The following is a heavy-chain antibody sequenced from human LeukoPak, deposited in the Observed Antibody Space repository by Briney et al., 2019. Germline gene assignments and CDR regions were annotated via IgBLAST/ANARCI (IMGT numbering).Heavy chain of an antibody. Sequence: PAETLSLTCTVSGASISSSSYYWAWIRQPPGKGLEWIGDIYHTGSTTYNPSLKSRVTISVDTSKKQFSLRLSSVTAADTAVYYCARVGYATQRRVLTAVTIPTAGAFDVWGQGTLVAVSS. CDR3: ARVGYATQRRVLTAVTIPTAGAFDV. CDR1: GASISSSSYY. CDR2: IYHTGST. J-gene: IGHJ3*01. V-gene: IGHV4-39*07. D-gene: IGHD4-17*01.